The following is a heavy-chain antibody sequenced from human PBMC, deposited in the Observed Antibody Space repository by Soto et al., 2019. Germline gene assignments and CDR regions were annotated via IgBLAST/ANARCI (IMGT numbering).Heavy chain of an antibody. Sequence: QVQLFQSGAEVKKPGSSVKVSCKASADTFNSYSLSWLRQAPGHRLEWMGGITPVFGTADYAQSFEDRLTITADDSTSTVYMELSSLRSDDTAVYYCARSLEGTTVTNWFDPWGQGALVTVSS. J-gene: IGHJ5*02. CDR1: ADTFNSYS. D-gene: IGHD4-17*01. V-gene: IGHV1-69*01. CDR3: ARSLEGTTVTNWFDP. CDR2: ITPVFGTA.